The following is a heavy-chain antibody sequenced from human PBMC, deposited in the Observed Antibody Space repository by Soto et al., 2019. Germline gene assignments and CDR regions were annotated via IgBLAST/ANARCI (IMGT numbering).Heavy chain of an antibody. J-gene: IGHJ4*02. D-gene: IGHD3-10*01. CDR2: ISSNGGST. CDR3: ERGTRDTYPGSRIFDH. Sequence: GVSLRLSCSASGFTFSSYAMHWVRQAPGKGLEYVSAISSNGGSTYYADSVKGRFTISRDNSKNTLYLQMSSLRAEDTAVYYCERGTRDTYPGSRIFDHWGRGTRVTVSP. CDR1: GFTFSSYA. V-gene: IGHV3-64D*06.